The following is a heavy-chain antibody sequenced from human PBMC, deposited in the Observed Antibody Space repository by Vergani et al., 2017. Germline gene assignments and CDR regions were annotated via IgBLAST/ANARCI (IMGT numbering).Heavy chain of an antibody. J-gene: IGHJ4*02. V-gene: IGHV4-34*01. CDR1: GASFSGYY. Sequence: QVQLQQSGAGLLKPSEPLSLTCAVYGASFSGYYWSWIRQPPGKGLEWIGEINHSGSTNYNPSLKRRVTISVDTSKNQFSLKLSSVTAADTAVYYCARGHYGSGSYYVYWGQGTLVTVSS. CDR3: ARGHYGSGSYYVY. D-gene: IGHD3-10*01. CDR2: INHSGST.